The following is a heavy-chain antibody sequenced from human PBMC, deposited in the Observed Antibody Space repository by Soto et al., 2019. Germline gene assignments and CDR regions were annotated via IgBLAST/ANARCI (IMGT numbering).Heavy chain of an antibody. D-gene: IGHD2-2*03. Sequence: PSETLSLTCTVSGGSISSGDYYWSWIRQPPGKGLEWIGYIYYSGSTYYNPSLKSRVTISVDTSKNQFSLKLSSVTAADTAVYYCARGVIGYCSSTSCYLGTLDYWGQGTLVTVSS. CDR2: IYYSGST. CDR1: GGSISSGDYY. CDR3: ARGVIGYCSSTSCYLGTLDY. J-gene: IGHJ4*02. V-gene: IGHV4-30-4*01.